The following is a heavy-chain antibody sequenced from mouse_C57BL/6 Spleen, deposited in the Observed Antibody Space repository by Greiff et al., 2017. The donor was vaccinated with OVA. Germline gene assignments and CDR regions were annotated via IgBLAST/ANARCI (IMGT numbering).Heavy chain of an antibody. Sequence: QVQLKESGPGLVQPSQSLSITCTVSGFSLISYGVHWVRQSPGKGLEWLGVIWSGGSTDYNAAFISRLSISKDNSKSQVFFKMNSLQADDTAIYYCARGYYGSFYAMDYWGQGTSVTVSS. V-gene: IGHV2-2*01. D-gene: IGHD1-1*01. CDR2: IWSGGST. J-gene: IGHJ4*01. CDR1: GFSLISYG. CDR3: ARGYYGSFYAMDY.